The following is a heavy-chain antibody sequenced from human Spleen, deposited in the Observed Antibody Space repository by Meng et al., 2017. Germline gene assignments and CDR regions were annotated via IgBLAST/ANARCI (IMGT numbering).Heavy chain of an antibody. CDR2: ISSSSSYI. Sequence: GESLKISCAASGFTFSSYSMNWVRQAPGKGLEWVSSISSSSSYIYYADSVKGRFTISRDNAKNSLYLQMNSLRAEDTAVYYCASLGPAVIMGPLDYWGQGTLVTVSS. CDR1: GFTFSSYS. CDR3: ASLGPAVIMGPLDY. D-gene: IGHD3-3*01. J-gene: IGHJ4*02. V-gene: IGHV3-21*01.